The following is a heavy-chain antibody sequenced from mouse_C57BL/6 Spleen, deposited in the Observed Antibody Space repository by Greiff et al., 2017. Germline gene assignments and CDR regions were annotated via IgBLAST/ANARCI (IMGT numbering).Heavy chain of an antibody. CDR2: IHPNSGST. CDR1: GYTFTSYW. CDR3: ARYDDYDGDY. Sequence: QVQLQQPGAELVKPGASVKLSCKASGYTFTSYWMHWVKQRPGQGLEWIGMIHPNSGSTNYNEKFKSKATLTVDKSSSTAYMQRSSLTSEDSAVYYCARYDDYDGDYWGQGTTLTVSS. D-gene: IGHD2-4*01. V-gene: IGHV1-64*01. J-gene: IGHJ2*01.